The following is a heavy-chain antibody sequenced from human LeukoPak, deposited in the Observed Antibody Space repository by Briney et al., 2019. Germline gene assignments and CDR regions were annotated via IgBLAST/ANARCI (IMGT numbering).Heavy chain of an antibody. CDR1: GFTFSNYA. V-gene: IGHV3-33*06. CDR3: AKDFNRGGVVVTTITYYFDY. Sequence: PGGSLRLSCAASGFTFSNYAIHWVRQAPGKGLEWVAVIWYDGSKKYYADSVKGRFTISRDNSKNTLYLQMKSLRAEDTAVYYCAKDFNRGGVVVTTITYYFDYWGQGALVTVSS. D-gene: IGHD2-21*02. CDR2: IWYDGSKK. J-gene: IGHJ4*02.